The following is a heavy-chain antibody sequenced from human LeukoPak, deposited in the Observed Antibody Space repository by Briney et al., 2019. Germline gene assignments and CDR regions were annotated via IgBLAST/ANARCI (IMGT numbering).Heavy chain of an antibody. Sequence: PSETLSLTCTVSGGSISSSSYYWGWIRQPPGKGLEWIGSIYYSGSTYYNPSLKSRVTISVDTSKNQFSLKLSSVTAADTALYYCAKGRWGLTINNFDLWGQGTMVTVSS. V-gene: IGHV4-39*07. CDR2: IYYSGST. D-gene: IGHD7-27*01. J-gene: IGHJ3*01. CDR1: GGSISSSSYY. CDR3: AKGRWGLTINNFDL.